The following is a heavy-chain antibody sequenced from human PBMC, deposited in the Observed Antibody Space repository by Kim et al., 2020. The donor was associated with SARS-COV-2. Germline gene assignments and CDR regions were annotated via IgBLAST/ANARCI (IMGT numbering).Heavy chain of an antibody. J-gene: IGHJ4*02. Sequence: SETLSLTCTVSGGSISSSSYYWGWIRQPPGKGLEWIGSIYYSGSTYYNPSLKSRVTISVDTSKNQFSLKLSSVTAADTAVYYCARRGRGFGEGWGDYFDYWGQAPLVTVSS. D-gene: IGHD3-10*01. CDR1: GGSISSSSYY. V-gene: IGHV4-39*01. CDR2: IYYSGST. CDR3: ARRGRGFGEGWGDYFDY.